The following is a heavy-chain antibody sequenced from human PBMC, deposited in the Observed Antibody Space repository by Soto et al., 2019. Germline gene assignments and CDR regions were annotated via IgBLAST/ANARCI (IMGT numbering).Heavy chain of an antibody. Sequence: PGGSLRLSCAASGFTFSDYAMSWVRQAPGKGLEWVSTFSGSGDSTFYADSVKGRFTISRDNSKKTLYLQMNSLRDEDTAVYYCAKDAGELPVVTIGVFVYWGQGTLVTSPQ. CDR2: FSGSGDST. CDR3: AKDAGELPVVTIGVFVY. J-gene: IGHJ4*02. CDR1: GFTFSDYA. D-gene: IGHD3-3*01. V-gene: IGHV3-23*01.